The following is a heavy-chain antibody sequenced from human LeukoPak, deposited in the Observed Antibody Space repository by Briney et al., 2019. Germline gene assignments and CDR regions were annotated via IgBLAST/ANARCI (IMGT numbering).Heavy chain of an antibody. V-gene: IGHV3-23*01. D-gene: IGHD3-22*01. CDR2: TSGDGGAT. J-gene: IGHJ4*02. CDR1: GFTFSSYA. CDR3: AKDRPNYYGSNGHYYRRDGDY. Sequence: PGGSLRLSCAASGFTFSSYAMSWVRQSTGKGLEWVSSTSGDGGATYYSNSAKGRFTISRDNSRNTLYLQMSSLRAEDTAVYYCAKDRPNYYGSNGHYYRRDGDYWGQGTLVTVSS.